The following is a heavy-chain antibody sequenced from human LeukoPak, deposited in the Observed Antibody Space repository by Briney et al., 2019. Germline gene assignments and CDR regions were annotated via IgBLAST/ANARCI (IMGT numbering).Heavy chain of an antibody. V-gene: IGHV4-59*01. D-gene: IGHD5-12*01. CDR2: SYYTGVT. CDR3: ARLHLDYLDL. J-gene: IGHJ1*01. CDR1: VGPMSDYY. Sequence: SETLSLTCTVSVGPMSDYYWSWIRQPPGKGLEWIGYSYYTGVTNYNPSLKSRVTISVDTPKRQFTLNLTSVTSADTAVYYCARLHLDYLDLWGQGAVVTVSS.